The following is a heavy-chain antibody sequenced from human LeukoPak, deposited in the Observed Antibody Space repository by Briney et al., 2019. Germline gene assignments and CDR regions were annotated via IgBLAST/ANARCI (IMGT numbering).Heavy chain of an antibody. CDR1: GGSFSGYY. CDR3: ARGIGGYDSSYS. V-gene: IGHV4-34*01. CDR2: INHSGST. J-gene: IGHJ4*02. D-gene: IGHD3-22*01. Sequence: PSETLSLTCAVYGGSFSGYYWSWIRQPPGKGLEWIGEINHSGSTNYNPSLKSRVTISVDTSKNQFSLKLSSVTAADTAVYYCARGIGGYDSSYSWGQGTLVTVSS.